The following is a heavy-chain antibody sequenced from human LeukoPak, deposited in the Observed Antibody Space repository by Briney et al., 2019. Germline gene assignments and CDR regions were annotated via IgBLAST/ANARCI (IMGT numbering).Heavy chain of an antibody. D-gene: IGHD2-2*02. V-gene: IGHV4-39*07. CDR2: IYYSGST. CDR1: GGSISSSSYY. CDR3: AREGCSSTSCYTGGSYYYYYYMDV. Sequence: SETLSLTCTVSGGSISSSSYYWGWIRQPPGKGLEWSGSIYYSGSTYYNPSLKSRVTISVDTSKNQFSLKLSSVTAADTAVYYCAREGCSSTSCYTGGSYYYYYYMDVWGKGTTVTVSS. J-gene: IGHJ6*03.